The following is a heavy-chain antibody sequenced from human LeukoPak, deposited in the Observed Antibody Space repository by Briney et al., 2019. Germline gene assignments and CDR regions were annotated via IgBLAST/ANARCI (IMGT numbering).Heavy chain of an antibody. CDR3: ASSGISSSSSFDY. CDR2: ISGSGGST. D-gene: IGHD6-6*01. J-gene: IGHJ4*02. Sequence: GSLGLSCAASGFTFSSYAVSWVRQAPGKGLEWVSAISGSGGSTYYADSVKGRFTISRDNSKNTLYLQMNSLRAEDTAVYYCASSGISSSSSFDYWGQGTLVTVSS. CDR1: GFTFSSYA. V-gene: IGHV3-23*01.